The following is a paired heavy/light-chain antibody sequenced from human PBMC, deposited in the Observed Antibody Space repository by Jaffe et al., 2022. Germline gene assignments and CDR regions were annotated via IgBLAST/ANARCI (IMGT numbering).Light chain of an antibody. CDR2: LGS. Sequence: DIVMTQSPLSLPVTPGEPASISCRSSQSLLHSNGYNYLDWYLQKPGQSPQLLIYLGSNRASGVPDRFSGSGSGTDFTLKISRVEAEDVGVYYCMQALQTPLFGPGTKVDIK. CDR1: QSLLHSNGYNY. V-gene: IGKV2-28*01. CDR3: MQALQTPL. J-gene: IGKJ3*01.
Heavy chain of an antibody. V-gene: IGHV1-3*01. CDR3: ARDLLSTVTSGYWYFDL. D-gene: IGHD4-17*01. CDR2: INAGNGNT. CDR1: GYTFTSYA. J-gene: IGHJ2*01. Sequence: QVQLVQSGAEVKKPGASVKVSCKASGYTFTSYAMHWVRQAPGQRLEWMGWINAGNGNTKYSQKFQGRVTITRDTSASTAYMELSSLRSEDTAVYYCARDLLSTVTSGYWYFDLWGRGTLVTVSS.